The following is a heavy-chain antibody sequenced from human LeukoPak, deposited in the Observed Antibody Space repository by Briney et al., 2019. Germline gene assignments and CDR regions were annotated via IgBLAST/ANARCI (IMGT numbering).Heavy chain of an antibody. J-gene: IGHJ6*04. CDR2: IYYSGST. D-gene: IGHD6-13*01. CDR1: GGSVSSGSYY. CDR3: ARAGYSIDPAPMDV. Sequence: SETLSLTCTVSGGSVSSGSYYWSWIRQPPGKGLEWIGYIYYSGSTNYNPSLKSRVTISVDTSKNQFSLKLSSVTAADTAVYYCARAGYSIDPAPMDVWRKGTTVTVSS. V-gene: IGHV4-61*01.